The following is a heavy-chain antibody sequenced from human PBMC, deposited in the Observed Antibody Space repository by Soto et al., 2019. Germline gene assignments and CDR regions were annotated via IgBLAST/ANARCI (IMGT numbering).Heavy chain of an antibody. J-gene: IGHJ4*02. CDR3: ARYFWSGRSPYHFDF. D-gene: IGHD3-3*01. CDR2: ISGYNANT. V-gene: IGHV1-18*01. Sequence: QVQLVQSGPEVKKPGASVKVSCKGSGYTFNSFGISWVRQAPGQGLEWMGWISGYNANTKYAQKFQGRVTMTTDTSTSTAYMDLRSLRSDDTAVYYCARYFWSGRSPYHFDFWGQGTLVTVSS. CDR1: GYTFNSFG.